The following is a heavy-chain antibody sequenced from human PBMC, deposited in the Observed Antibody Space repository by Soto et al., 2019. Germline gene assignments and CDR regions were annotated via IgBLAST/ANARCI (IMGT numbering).Heavy chain of an antibody. Sequence: SQTLSRTGPISEYSIASNITAWTWISHSPSRGLEWLGRTYYRSNWYNHYAVSVKSRITVKPDKSKKKFSLQLNSVTPEDTAVYYCARSGPGGYIDYWGQGTLVTVSS. V-gene: IGHV6-1*01. CDR2: TYYRSNWYN. J-gene: IGHJ4*02. D-gene: IGHD3-22*01. CDR1: EYSIASNITA. CDR3: ARSGPGGYIDY.